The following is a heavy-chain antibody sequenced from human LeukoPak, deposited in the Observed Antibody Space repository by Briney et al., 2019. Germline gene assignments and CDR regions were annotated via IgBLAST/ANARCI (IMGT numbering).Heavy chain of an antibody. CDR3: ARDIGVWGTYRRGAFDY. J-gene: IGHJ4*02. Sequence: GGSLRLSRAASGFAFSDFYMTWIRQAPGKGLEWVSYISSSSSAIYYADSVRGRFTISRDNAKNSLYLQMNSLRAEDTALYYCARDIGVWGTYRRGAFDYWGQGILVTVSS. CDR1: GFAFSDFY. CDR2: ISSSSSAI. D-gene: IGHD3-16*02. V-gene: IGHV3-11*01.